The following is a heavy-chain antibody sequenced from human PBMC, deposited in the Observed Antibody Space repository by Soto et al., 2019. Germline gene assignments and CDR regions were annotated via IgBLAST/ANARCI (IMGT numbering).Heavy chain of an antibody. J-gene: IGHJ3*02. V-gene: IGHV3-23*01. Sequence: EVQLLESGGGLVQPGGSLRLSCAASGFTFSSYAMSWVRQAPGKGLEWVSAISGSGGSTYYADSVKGRFTISRDNSKNTLYLQMTGLRAEDTAVYYCVRRGGSSWSDDAFDIWGQGTMVTVAS. D-gene: IGHD6-13*01. CDR2: ISGSGGST. CDR3: VRRGGSSWSDDAFDI. CDR1: GFTFSSYA.